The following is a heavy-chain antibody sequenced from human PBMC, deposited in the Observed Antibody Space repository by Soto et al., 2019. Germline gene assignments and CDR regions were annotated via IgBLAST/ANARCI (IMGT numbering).Heavy chain of an antibody. J-gene: IGHJ4*02. V-gene: IGHV4-30-2*01. CDR3: ASSHAGAHITAAVH. Sequence: QLQLQESGSGLVKPSQTLSLTCAVSGGSISSGGYSWNWIRQPPGKGLEWIGYIYHSGSTYYNPSLTSRVTLSVDRSKHQFSLKLSSVTAADTAVYYCASSHAGAHITAAVHWGQGTLVTVSS. CDR1: GGSISSGGYS. D-gene: IGHD6-13*01. CDR2: IYHSGST.